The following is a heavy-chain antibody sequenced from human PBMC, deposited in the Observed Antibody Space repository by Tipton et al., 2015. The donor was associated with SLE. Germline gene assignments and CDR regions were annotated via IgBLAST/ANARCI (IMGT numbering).Heavy chain of an antibody. CDR2: IYYSGST. D-gene: IGHD7-27*01. V-gene: IGHV4-38-2*02. CDR3: ARRGGNWGSGDHEDAFEI. Sequence: TLSLTCTVSCYSISSGYYWGWIRQPPGKGLEWIGSIYYSGSTYYNPSLKSRVTISVDTSKNQFSLKLSSVTAADTAVYYCARRGGNWGSGDHEDAFEIWGKGTMVTVSS. J-gene: IGHJ3*02. CDR1: CYSISSGYY.